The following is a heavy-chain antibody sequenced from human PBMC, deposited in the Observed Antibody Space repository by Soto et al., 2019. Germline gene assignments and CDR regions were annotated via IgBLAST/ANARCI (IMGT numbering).Heavy chain of an antibody. CDR2: IYSGGST. Sequence: EVQLVESGGGLVKPGGSLRLSCAASGFTFSKAWMSWVRQAPGKGLKWVSVIYSGGSTYYADSVKGRFTISRDNSKNTLYLQMNSLRAEDTAVYYCASTSIVGAIDAFDIWGQGTMVTVSS. D-gene: IGHD1-26*01. V-gene: IGHV3-66*01. CDR3: ASTSIVGAIDAFDI. CDR1: GFTFSKAW. J-gene: IGHJ3*02.